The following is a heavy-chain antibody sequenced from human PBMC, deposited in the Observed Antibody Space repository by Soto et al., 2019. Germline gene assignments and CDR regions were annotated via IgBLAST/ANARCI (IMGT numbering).Heavy chain of an antibody. CDR3: AKDLPVDRRLKHYFDY. Sequence: QVQLVESGGGVVQPGRSLRLSCAASGFTFSSNGMHWVRQAPGKGLEWVAFISYDGTVKYYAESVKGRFTISRDNSKNTLYLQMNSLRPEDTAIYYCAKDLPVDRRLKHYFDYWRQGTLGTVSS. CDR1: GFTFSSNG. D-gene: IGHD6-25*01. CDR2: ISYDGTVK. J-gene: IGHJ4*02. V-gene: IGHV3-30*18.